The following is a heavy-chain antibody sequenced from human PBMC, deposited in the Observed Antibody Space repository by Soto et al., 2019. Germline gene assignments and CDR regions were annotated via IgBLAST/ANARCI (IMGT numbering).Heavy chain of an antibody. CDR3: ASSQKGYNWNYFDH. J-gene: IGHJ4*02. CDR1: GGSISGSYYY. Sequence: SETLSLTCAVPGGSISGSYYYWGWLRQSPGRGPEWIGSVFYTGFTSYNPSLESRVSVSVDTSKNQFSLKVSAVTAADTAVYYCASSQKGYNWNYFDHWGQGAQVTVSS. D-gene: IGHD1-20*01. V-gene: IGHV4-39*01. CDR2: VFYTGFT.